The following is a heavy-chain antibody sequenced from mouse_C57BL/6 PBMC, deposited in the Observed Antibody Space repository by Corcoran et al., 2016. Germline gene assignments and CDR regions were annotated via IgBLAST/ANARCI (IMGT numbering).Heavy chain of an antibody. J-gene: IGHJ2*01. Sequence: EVQLQQSGPELVKPGASVKISCKASGYTFTDYYMNWVKQSHGKSLEWIGDINPNNGGTSYNQKFKGKATLTVDKSSSTAYMELRSLTSEDSAVYYCARLGDGYPYYFDYWGQGITLTVSS. CDR2: INPNNGGT. D-gene: IGHD2-3*01. V-gene: IGHV1-26*01. CDR1: GYTFTDYY. CDR3: ARLGDGYPYYFDY.